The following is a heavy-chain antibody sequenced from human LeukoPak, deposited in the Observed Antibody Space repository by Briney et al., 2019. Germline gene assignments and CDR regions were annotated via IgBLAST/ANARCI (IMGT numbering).Heavy chain of an antibody. D-gene: IGHD3-10*01. J-gene: IGHJ3*02. V-gene: IGHV3-21*01. Sequence: GGSLRLSCAASGFTFSSYSMNWVRQVPGKGLEWVSSISSSSSYTYYADSLKGRFTISRDNAKNSLYLQMNSLTAEDTAIYYCAREGRYYGSGSHRHGFDIWGQGTMVTVSS. CDR1: GFTFSSYS. CDR3: AREGRYYGSGSHRHGFDI. CDR2: ISSSSSYT.